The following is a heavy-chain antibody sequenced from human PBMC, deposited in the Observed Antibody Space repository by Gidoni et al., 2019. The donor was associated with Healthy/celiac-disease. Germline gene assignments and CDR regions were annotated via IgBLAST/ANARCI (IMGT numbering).Heavy chain of an antibody. CDR3: AGLKTYYDFWSGYYPYWYFDL. J-gene: IGHJ2*01. D-gene: IGHD3-3*01. CDR2: ISSSSSYI. V-gene: IGHV3-21*01. Sequence: PGKGLEWVSSISSSSSYIYYADSVKGRLTITRDNAKNSLYLQMNSLSAEDTAVYYCAGLKTYYDFWSGYYPYWYFDLWGRGTLVTVSS.